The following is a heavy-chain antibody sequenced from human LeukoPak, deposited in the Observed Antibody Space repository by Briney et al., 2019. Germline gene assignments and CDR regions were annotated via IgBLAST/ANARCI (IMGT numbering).Heavy chain of an antibody. J-gene: IGHJ4*02. D-gene: IGHD3-3*01. CDR2: ISTYYGDT. V-gene: IGHV1-18*01. CDR1: GYTFSNYG. Sequence: ASVKVSCKTSGYTFSNYGVNWVRQAPGQGLEWMGWISTYYGDTNYAQKFQGRATMTTDTSTRTAYMELRTLRSDDTAVYFCVRDGGRFLEWFFTYWGQGTLVTVSS. CDR3: VRDGGRFLEWFFTY.